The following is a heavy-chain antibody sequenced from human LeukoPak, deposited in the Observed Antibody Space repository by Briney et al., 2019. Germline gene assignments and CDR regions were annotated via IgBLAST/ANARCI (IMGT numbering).Heavy chain of an antibody. Sequence: ASVKVSCKASGYTFTSYGISWVRQAPGHGLEWMGWISAYNGNTNYAQKLQGRVTMTTDTSTSTAYMELRSLRSDDTAVYYCARTVRSGDYAYYYYYMDVWGKGTTVTVSS. CDR1: GYTFTSYG. D-gene: IGHD4-17*01. J-gene: IGHJ6*03. CDR3: ARTVRSGDYAYYYYYMDV. V-gene: IGHV1-18*01. CDR2: ISAYNGNT.